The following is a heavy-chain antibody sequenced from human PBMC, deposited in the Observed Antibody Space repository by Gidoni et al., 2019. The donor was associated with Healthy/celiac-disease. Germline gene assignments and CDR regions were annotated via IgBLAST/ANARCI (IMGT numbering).Heavy chain of an antibody. J-gene: IGHJ4*02. V-gene: IGHV3-30*04. CDR1: GFTFRSYA. CDR3: ARVDTAMVIRRPFDY. D-gene: IGHD5-18*01. CDR2: ISYDGSNK. Sequence: QVQLVESVGGVVQPGRSLRLSCAAPGFTFRSYAMHGVPQAPGKGLEWLAVISYDGSNKYYADSVKVRFTISRDNYKNTLYLQMNSLRAEATAVYYCARVDTAMVIRRPFDYWGQGTLVTVSS.